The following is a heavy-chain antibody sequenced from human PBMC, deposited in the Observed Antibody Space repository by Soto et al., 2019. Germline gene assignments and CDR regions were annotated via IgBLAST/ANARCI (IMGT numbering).Heavy chain of an antibody. CDR3: ARDTRTTVTNYYYYYMDV. D-gene: IGHD4-4*01. CDR2: ISSSSSTI. J-gene: IGHJ6*03. Sequence: PGGSLRLSCAASGFTFSSYSMNWVRQAPGKGLEWVSYISSSSSTIYYADSVKGRFTISRDNAKNSLYLQMNSLRAEDTAVYYCARDTRTTVTNYYYYYMDVWGKGTKVTVSS. CDR1: GFTFSSYS. V-gene: IGHV3-48*01.